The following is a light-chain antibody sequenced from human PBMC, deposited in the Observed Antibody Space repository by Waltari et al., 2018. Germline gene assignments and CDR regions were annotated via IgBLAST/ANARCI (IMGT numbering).Light chain of an antibody. V-gene: IGKV1-5*03. CDR2: RAS. J-gene: IGKJ3*01. CDR1: HSISTS. CDR3: QHYDTYPFT. Sequence: DIQMTQSPSTLSAFVGDRLTITCRASHSISTSLAWFQQKPGQAPKLLIYRASILESGVPSRFSGSGSGTEFTRTISRLLPDDFATYYCQHYDTYPFTFGPGTTVD.